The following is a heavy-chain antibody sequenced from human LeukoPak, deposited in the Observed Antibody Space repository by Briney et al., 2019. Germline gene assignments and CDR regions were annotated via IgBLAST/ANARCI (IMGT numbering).Heavy chain of an antibody. V-gene: IGHV3-7*01. CDR2: IKQDGDEQ. CDR1: GFTFSNYW. CDR3: ARDYYGSGSSDY. Sequence: PGGSLRLSCAASGFTFSNYWMSWVRQAPGKGLEWVANIKQDGDEQYYVDSVRGRFTISRGNAKNSLYLQMNSLRAEDTAVYYCARDYYGSGSSDYWGQGTLVTVSS. J-gene: IGHJ4*02. D-gene: IGHD3-10*01.